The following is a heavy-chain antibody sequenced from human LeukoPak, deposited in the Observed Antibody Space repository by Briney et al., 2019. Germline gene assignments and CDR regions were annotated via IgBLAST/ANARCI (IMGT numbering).Heavy chain of an antibody. CDR3: ARDYDFWSGWYYFDY. Sequence: GASVKVSCKASGGTFSSYAISWVRQAPGQGLEWMGRIIPILGIANYAQKFQGRVTITADKSTSTAYMELSSRRSEDTAVYYCARDYDFWSGWYYFDYWGQGTLVTVSS. CDR1: GGTFSSYA. J-gene: IGHJ4*02. CDR2: IIPILGIA. V-gene: IGHV1-69*04. D-gene: IGHD3-3*01.